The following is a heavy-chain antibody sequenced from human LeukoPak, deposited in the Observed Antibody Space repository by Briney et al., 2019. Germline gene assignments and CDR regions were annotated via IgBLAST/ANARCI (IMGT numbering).Heavy chain of an antibody. J-gene: IGHJ4*02. CDR1: GGSISNGVYS. D-gene: IGHD1-26*01. Sequence: PSETLSLTCAVSGGSISNGVYSWSWIRQPPGKGLAYIRNIYISGSTHYNSSLKSRVTIFPDRSKNHWSLRLNSVTAADTAIYYCARDSPKRYSGSYFDYWGQGTLVTVSS. CDR3: ARDSPKRYSGSYFDY. V-gene: IGHV4-30-2*01. CDR2: IYISGST.